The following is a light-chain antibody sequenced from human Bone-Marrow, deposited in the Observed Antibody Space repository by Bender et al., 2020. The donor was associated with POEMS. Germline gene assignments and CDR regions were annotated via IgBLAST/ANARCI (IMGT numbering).Light chain of an antibody. Sequence: QSALTQPASVSGSPGQSITISCTGPSSHVGGYDYVSWYQQHPGQAPKLLLSEVSNRPSGISARFSGSKSGNMASQTISGLQPEDEADYYCCSYTSSTTYVFGTGTKVTVL. CDR1: SSHVGGYDY. J-gene: IGLJ1*01. CDR2: EVS. V-gene: IGLV2-14*01. CDR3: CSYTSSTTYV.